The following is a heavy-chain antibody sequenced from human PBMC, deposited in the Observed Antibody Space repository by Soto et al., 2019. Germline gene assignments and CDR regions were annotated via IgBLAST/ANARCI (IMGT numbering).Heavy chain of an antibody. J-gene: IGHJ4*02. Sequence: QVQLQQWGAGLLKPSETLSLTCAVYGGSFSGYYWSWIRQPPGKGLEWIGEINHSGSTNYNPSLKSRVTISVDTSKNQFSLKLSSVTAADTAVYYCARAGGRVTRYYFDYWGQGTLVTVSS. CDR2: INHSGST. CDR1: GGSFSGYY. V-gene: IGHV4-34*01. CDR3: ARAGGRVTRYYFDY. D-gene: IGHD2-21*02.